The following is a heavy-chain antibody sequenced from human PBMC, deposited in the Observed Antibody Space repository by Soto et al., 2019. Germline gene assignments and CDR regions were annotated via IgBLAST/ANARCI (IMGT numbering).Heavy chain of an antibody. CDR3: ARSYNGRYGWFDP. CDR2: INSDGSST. CDR1: GFTISSYW. D-gene: IGHD1-26*01. V-gene: IGHV3-74*01. Sequence: LRLSCAASGFTISSYWMHWVRQAPGKGLVWVSRINSDGSSTSYADSVTGRFTISRENAKNTLYLQMNSLGAEDTAVYYCARSYNGRYGWFDPWGQGTLVTVSS. J-gene: IGHJ5*02.